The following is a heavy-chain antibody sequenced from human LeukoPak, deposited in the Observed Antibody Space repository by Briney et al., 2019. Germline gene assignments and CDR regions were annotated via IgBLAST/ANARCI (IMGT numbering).Heavy chain of an antibody. Sequence: SETLSLTCTVSGGSINSHFWTWIRQPAGKGLEWIGRIYSSGTTHYNPSLKSRVTMSVDTSKNQFSLKLSSVTAADTAVYYCARVDSGRLDYWGQGTLVTVSS. CDR2: IYSSGTT. V-gene: IGHV4-4*07. D-gene: IGHD7-27*01. CDR3: ARVDSGRLDY. J-gene: IGHJ4*02. CDR1: GGSINSHF.